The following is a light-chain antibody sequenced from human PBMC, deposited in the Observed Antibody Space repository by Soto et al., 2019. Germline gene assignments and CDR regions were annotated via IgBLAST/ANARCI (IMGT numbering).Light chain of an antibody. Sequence: AIQLTHSPSSLSASVEDKVTITCRASQGIGTTLAWHLQKPEKAPKLLISDASNLESGVPSRFSGSGSGTDFTLSISSLQPEDFATYYCQKYNKYPVTFGQGTKVDI. V-gene: IGKV1D-13*01. CDR2: DAS. CDR3: QKYNKYPVT. CDR1: QGIGTT. J-gene: IGKJ1*01.